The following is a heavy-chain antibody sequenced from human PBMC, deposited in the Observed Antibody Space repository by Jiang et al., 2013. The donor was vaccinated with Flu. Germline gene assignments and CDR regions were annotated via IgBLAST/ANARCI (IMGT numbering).Heavy chain of an antibody. D-gene: IGHD3-10*01. CDR1: GYTFTDYY. J-gene: IGHJ6*02. V-gene: IGHV1-46*03. CDR3: ARDPPGVKFPPGSRSPEVYGMDV. CDR2: INTSGGRT. Sequence: EVKKPGASVTVSCKASGYTFTDYYIHWVRQAPGQGLEWMGIINTSGGRTTYAQKFQGRVTMTRDTSTNTVYMELSSLTSEDTATYFCARDPPGVKFPPGSRSPEVYGMDVWGPGTTVTVSS.